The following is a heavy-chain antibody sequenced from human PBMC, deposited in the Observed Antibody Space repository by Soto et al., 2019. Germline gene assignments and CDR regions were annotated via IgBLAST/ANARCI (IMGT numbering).Heavy chain of an antibody. V-gene: IGHV3-21*01. J-gene: IGHJ6*02. CDR3: VRYDSSGYYWPYYYYGMDV. CDR1: GFTFSTYS. Sequence: GSLRLSCAASGFTFSTYSMNWVRQAPGKGLEWVSSISDSSSYIYYADSVKGRFTISRDNAKNLLYLQMNSLRAEDMAVYYCVRYDSSGYYWPYYYYGMDVWGQGTTVTVSS. D-gene: IGHD3-22*01. CDR2: ISDSSSYI.